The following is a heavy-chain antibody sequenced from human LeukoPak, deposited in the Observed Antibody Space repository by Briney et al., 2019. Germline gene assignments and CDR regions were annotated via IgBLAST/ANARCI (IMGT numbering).Heavy chain of an antibody. V-gene: IGHV1-24*01. D-gene: IGHD3-3*01. CDR2: FDPEDGET. CDR1: GYTLTELS. J-gene: IGHJ4*02. Sequence: ASVKVSCKVSGYTLTELSMHWVRQAPGKGLEWMGGFDPEDGETIYAQKFQGRVTMTEDTSTDTAYMELSSQRSEDTAVYYCATDQYDFWSGSNWGQGTLVTVSS. CDR3: ATDQYDFWSGSN.